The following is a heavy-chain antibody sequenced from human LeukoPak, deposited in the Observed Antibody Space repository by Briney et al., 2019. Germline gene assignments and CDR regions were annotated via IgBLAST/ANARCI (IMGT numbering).Heavy chain of an antibody. Sequence: SETLSLTCTVSGGSISTYYRSWIRQPPGKGLEWIASTYYSGSSSYYNPSLKSRVTISADMSKNQLSLKLTSVTAADTAVYFCARHPSAVAGKTFDCWGQGTLVTVSS. CDR3: ARHPSAVAGKTFDC. D-gene: IGHD6-19*01. V-gene: IGHV4-59*08. CDR1: GGSISTYY. J-gene: IGHJ4*02. CDR2: TYYSGSS.